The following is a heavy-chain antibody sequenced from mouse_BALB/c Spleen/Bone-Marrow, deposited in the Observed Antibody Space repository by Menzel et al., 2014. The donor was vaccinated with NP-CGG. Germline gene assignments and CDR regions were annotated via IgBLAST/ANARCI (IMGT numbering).Heavy chain of an antibody. Sequence: VHLVESGAELMKPGASVKISCKATGYTFSSYWIEWVKQRPGHGLEWIGEILPGSGSTNYNEKFKGKATFTADTSSNTAYMQLSSLTSEDSAVYYCARVSGGYYSYWYLDVWGAGTTVTVSS. CDR2: ILPGSGST. D-gene: IGHD2-3*01. V-gene: IGHV1-9*01. CDR3: ARVSGGYYSYWYLDV. J-gene: IGHJ1*01. CDR1: GYTFSSYW.